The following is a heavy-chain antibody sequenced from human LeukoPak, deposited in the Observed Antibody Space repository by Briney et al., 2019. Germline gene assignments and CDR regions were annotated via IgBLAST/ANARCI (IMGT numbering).Heavy chain of an antibody. Sequence: ASVKVSCNASGYTFTSYDINWVRQATGQGLEWMGWMNPNSGNTGYAQKFQGRVTMTRDTSTSTVYMELSSLRSEDTAVYYCARDLFFWASDYWGQGTLVTVSS. CDR2: MNPNSGNT. CDR3: ARDLFFWASDY. J-gene: IGHJ4*02. CDR1: GYTFTSYD. D-gene: IGHD3-3*01. V-gene: IGHV1-8*02.